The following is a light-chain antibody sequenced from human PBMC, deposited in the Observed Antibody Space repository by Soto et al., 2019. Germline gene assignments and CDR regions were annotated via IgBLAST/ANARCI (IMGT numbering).Light chain of an antibody. J-gene: IGKJ5*01. CDR3: QQYYSYPPIT. CDR1: QGISSY. Sequence: AIRMTQSPSSLSASTGDRVTITCRASQGISSYLAWYQQKPGKAPKRLIYASSTLQSGVPSRFSGSGSWTDFTLTISCLQSEDFATYYCQQYYSYPPITFGQGTRLEIK. V-gene: IGKV1-8*01. CDR2: ASS.